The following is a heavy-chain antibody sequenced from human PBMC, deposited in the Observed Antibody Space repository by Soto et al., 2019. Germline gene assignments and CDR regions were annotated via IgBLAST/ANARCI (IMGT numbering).Heavy chain of an antibody. Sequence: GGSLRLSCEGSGFSFSDYSINWVRQAPGKGLEWVSFISSSGQYIKYADSVKGRFTISRDNAKNSVHLQMNSLRVADTAVYYCAGGARYDTLTGYLWGQGTRVTVSS. D-gene: IGHD3-9*01. V-gene: IGHV3-21*06. J-gene: IGHJ5*02. CDR3: AGGARYDTLTGYL. CDR2: ISSSGQYI. CDR1: GFSFSDYS.